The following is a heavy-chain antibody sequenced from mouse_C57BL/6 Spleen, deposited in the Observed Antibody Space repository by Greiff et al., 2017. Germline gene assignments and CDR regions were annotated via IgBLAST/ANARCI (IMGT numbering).Heavy chain of an antibody. Sequence: QVQLQQSGPGLVQPSQSLSITCTVSGFSLTSYGVHWVRQSPGKGLEWLGVIWSGGSTDYNAAFISRLSISKDNSKSQVFFKMNSLQADDTAIYYCARYEGGYFDVWGTGTTVTVSS. V-gene: IGHV2-2*01. CDR1: GFSLTSYG. D-gene: IGHD2-3*01. CDR3: ARYEGGYFDV. CDR2: IWSGGST. J-gene: IGHJ1*03.